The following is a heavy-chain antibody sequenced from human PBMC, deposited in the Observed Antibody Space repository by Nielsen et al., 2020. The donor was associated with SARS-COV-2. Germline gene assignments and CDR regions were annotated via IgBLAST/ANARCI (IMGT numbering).Heavy chain of an antibody. CDR3: ARSFYDDYFDY. Sequence: GESLKISCAASGFTFSSYAMSWVRQAPGKGLEWVSSISSSSSYIYYADSVKGRFTISRDNAKNSLYLQMNSLRAEDTAVYYCARSFYDDYFDYWGQGTLVTVSS. CDR2: ISSSSSYI. CDR1: GFTFSSYA. D-gene: IGHD5/OR15-5a*01. J-gene: IGHJ4*02. V-gene: IGHV3-21*01.